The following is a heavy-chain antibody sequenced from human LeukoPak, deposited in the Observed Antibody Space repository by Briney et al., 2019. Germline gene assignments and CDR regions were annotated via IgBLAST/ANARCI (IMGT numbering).Heavy chain of an antibody. J-gene: IGHJ4*02. CDR2: IKSKTDGGAT. CDR1: GFTFSNAW. CDR3: TTIAAAGHFDY. V-gene: IGHV3-15*01. D-gene: IGHD6-13*01. Sequence: SGGSLRLSCAASGFTFSNAWMSWVRQAPGKGLEWVGRIKSKTDGGATDYAAPVKGRFTISRDDSKNTLYLQMNSLKTEDTAVYYCTTIAAAGHFDYWGQGTLVTVSS.